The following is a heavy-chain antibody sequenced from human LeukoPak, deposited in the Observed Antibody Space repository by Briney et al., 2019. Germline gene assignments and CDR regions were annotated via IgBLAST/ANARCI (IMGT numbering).Heavy chain of an antibody. J-gene: IGHJ3*02. CDR1: GASISSGSYY. Sequence: SETLSLTCSVSGASISSGSYYWSWIRQPAGKGLEWIGRIYTSGSTNYNPSLKSRVTISVDTSKNQFSLKLSSVTAADTAVYYCARVATVTTAYAFDIWGQGTMVTVSS. V-gene: IGHV4-61*02. CDR2: IYTSGST. D-gene: IGHD4-17*01. CDR3: ARVATVTTAYAFDI.